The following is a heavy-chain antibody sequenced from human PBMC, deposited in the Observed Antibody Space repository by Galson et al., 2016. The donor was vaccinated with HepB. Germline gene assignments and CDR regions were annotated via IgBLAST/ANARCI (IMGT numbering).Heavy chain of an antibody. CDR3: SRLRGPPFWSAYHNRFDP. CDR2: VYYTGRN. CDR1: GGSIRTYY. Sequence: ETLSLTCTVSGGSIRTYYWTWIRQPPGRGLEWIGYVYYTGRNNYNPSLKSRVTISVDTAKKQFSLRLRSVTAADTAVYYCSRLRGPPFWSAYHNRFDPWGQGTLVTVSS. J-gene: IGHJ5*02. V-gene: IGHV4-59*08. D-gene: IGHD3-3*01.